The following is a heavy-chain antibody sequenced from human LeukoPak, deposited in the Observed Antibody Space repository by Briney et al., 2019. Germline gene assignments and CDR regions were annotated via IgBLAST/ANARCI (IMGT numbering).Heavy chain of an antibody. J-gene: IGHJ4*02. CDR3: AADYYGSGPFDY. D-gene: IGHD3-10*01. Sequence: SETLSLTCAVSGYSISSGYHWGWIRQPPGKGLEWIGSIYHSGSTYYNPSLKSRVTISVDTSKNQFFLKLSSVTAADTAVYYCAADYYGSGPFDYWGQGTLVTVSS. V-gene: IGHV4-38-2*01. CDR2: IYHSGST. CDR1: GYSISSGYH.